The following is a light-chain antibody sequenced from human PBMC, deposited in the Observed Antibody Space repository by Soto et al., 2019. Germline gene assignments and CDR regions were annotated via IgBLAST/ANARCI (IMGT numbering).Light chain of an antibody. V-gene: IGKV3-15*01. CDR3: QHSNNWPPDRT. Sequence: EIVMALSPATLSVSPGERATLSCRASQSVSSNLAWYQQKPGQAPRLLIYGASTRATGIPARFSGSGSGTEFTLTISSLQSEDFAISFCQHSNNWPPDRTFGQGTKMEIK. J-gene: IGKJ1*01. CDR1: QSVSSN. CDR2: GAS.